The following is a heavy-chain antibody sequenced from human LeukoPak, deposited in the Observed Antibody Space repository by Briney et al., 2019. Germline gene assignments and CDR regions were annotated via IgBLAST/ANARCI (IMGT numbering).Heavy chain of an antibody. CDR2: IYPGDSDT. CDR1: GYSFTTYW. CDR3: ARHSRGDYYYMDV. V-gene: IGHV5-51*01. J-gene: IGHJ6*03. Sequence: GESLKISGKGSGYSFTTYWIGWVRQMPGKGLEWVGIIYPGDSDTRYSPSFQGQVTISADKSISTAYLQWSSLKASDTAMYYCARHSRGDYYYMDVWGKGTTVTVSS.